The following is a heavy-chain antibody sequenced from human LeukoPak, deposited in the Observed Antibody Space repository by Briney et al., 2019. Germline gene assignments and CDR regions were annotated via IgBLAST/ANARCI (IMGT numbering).Heavy chain of an antibody. CDR1: GDSISSISHY. CDR2: IFYGGNI. CDR3: ARLTTAAGGAFDI. J-gene: IGHJ3*02. D-gene: IGHD6-13*01. Sequence: PSETLSLTCTVSGDSISSISHYWGWIRQPPGKGLEWIGSIFYGGNIYYNPSLKSRVTISIYTSRNQFSLKLSSVPAADTAVYYCARLTTAAGGAFDIWGQGTMVTVSS. V-gene: IGHV4-39*01.